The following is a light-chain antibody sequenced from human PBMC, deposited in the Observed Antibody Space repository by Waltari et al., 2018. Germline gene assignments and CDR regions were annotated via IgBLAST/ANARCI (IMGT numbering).Light chain of an antibody. CDR2: RDD. V-gene: IGLV1-40*01. J-gene: IGLJ3*02. Sequence: QSVLTQPPSVSGAPGQRVTISCTGTNSNIGAGHDVNWYRQVPGSAPKLLIYRDDDRRSGVPGRFSGSKSGTSASLSVTGLLVEDEGEYFCQSYDSGLSAVVFGGGTKLTVL. CDR1: NSNIGAGHD. CDR3: QSYDSGLSAVV.